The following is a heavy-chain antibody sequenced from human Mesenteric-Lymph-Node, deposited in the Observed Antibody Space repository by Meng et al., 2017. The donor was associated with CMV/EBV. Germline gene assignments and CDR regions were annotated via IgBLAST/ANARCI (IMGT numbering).Heavy chain of an antibody. D-gene: IGHD1-1*01. CDR1: VYTFTRYV. V-gene: IGHV1-18*01. Sequence: KASVYTFTRYVVGWVRRAPGQGLGWMGWMSAYNGNTNYAQKLQGRVTMTTDTSTSTAYMELRSLRSDDTAVYYCARGEGVQGVPIDYWGQGTLVTVSS. CDR3: ARGEGVQGVPIDY. J-gene: IGHJ4*02. CDR2: MSAYNGNT.